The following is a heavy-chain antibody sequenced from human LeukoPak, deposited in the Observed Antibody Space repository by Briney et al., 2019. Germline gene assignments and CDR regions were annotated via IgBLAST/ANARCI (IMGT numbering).Heavy chain of an antibody. V-gene: IGHV3-23*01. CDR1: GFTFSIYA. CDR2: FSGSGGST. CDR3: ATRNYYDSSGYPDAFDI. Sequence: GGSLRLSCAASGFTFSIYAMSWVRQAPGKGLEWVSAFSGSGGSTYYADSVKGRFTISRDNSKNTLYLQMNSLRAEDTAVYYCATRNYYDSSGYPDAFDIWGQGTMVTVSS. D-gene: IGHD3-22*01. J-gene: IGHJ3*02.